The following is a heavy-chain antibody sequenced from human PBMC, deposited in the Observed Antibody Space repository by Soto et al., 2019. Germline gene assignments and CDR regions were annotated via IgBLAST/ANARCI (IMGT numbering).Heavy chain of an antibody. V-gene: IGHV3-30*18. CDR1: GFTFSSYG. J-gene: IGHJ4*02. CDR3: AKGSTAMTYFDY. D-gene: IGHD5-18*01. CDR2: ISHDGSNK. Sequence: QLQLVESGGGVVQPGRSLRLSCAASGFTFSSYGMHWVRQAPGKGLEWVAVISHDGSNKYYADSVKGRFTISRDNSKNTLYLQMNSLRAEDTAVYYCAKGSTAMTYFDYWGQGALVSVSS.